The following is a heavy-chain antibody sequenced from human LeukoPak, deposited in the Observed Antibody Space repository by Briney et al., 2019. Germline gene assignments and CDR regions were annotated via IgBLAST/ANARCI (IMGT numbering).Heavy chain of an antibody. Sequence: GASVKVSCKASGGTFSSYAISWVRQAPGQGLEWMGGIIPIFGTANYAQKFQGRVTITTDESTSTAYMELSSLRSEDTAVYYCATRRYSGYDASSGYYMDVWGKGTTVTVSS. CDR1: GGTFSSYA. CDR2: IIPIFGTA. CDR3: ATRRYSGYDASSGYYMDV. J-gene: IGHJ6*03. V-gene: IGHV1-69*05. D-gene: IGHD5-12*01.